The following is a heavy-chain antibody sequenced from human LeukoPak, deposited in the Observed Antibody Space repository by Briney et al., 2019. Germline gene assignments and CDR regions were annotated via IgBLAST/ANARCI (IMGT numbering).Heavy chain of an antibody. CDR1: GGTFSSYA. CDR2: IIPIFGTA. J-gene: IGHJ4*02. V-gene: IGHV1-69*13. Sequence: ASVKVSCKASGGTFSSYAISWVRQAPGQGLEWMGGIIPIFGTANYAQKFQGRVTITADESTSTAYMELSRLRSEDTAVYYCARGDTRGYSYGSPTAYDYWGQGTLVTVSS. D-gene: IGHD5-18*01. CDR3: ARGDTRGYSYGSPTAYDY.